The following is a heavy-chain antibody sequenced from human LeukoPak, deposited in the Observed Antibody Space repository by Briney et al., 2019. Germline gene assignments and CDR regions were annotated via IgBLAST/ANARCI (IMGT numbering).Heavy chain of an antibody. CDR3: AGFYCSGGSCYQYYYYYYMDV. CDR2: IYYSGST. CDR1: GGSISSRSYY. J-gene: IGHJ6*03. D-gene: IGHD2-15*01. V-gene: IGHV4-39*01. Sequence: SETLSLTCTVSGGSISSRSYYWGWIRQPPGKGLEWIGIIYYSGSTYSNPSLRSRVTLSADTSKNQFSLKLSSVTAADTAVYYCAGFYCSGGSCYQYYYYYYMDVWGKGTTVTISS.